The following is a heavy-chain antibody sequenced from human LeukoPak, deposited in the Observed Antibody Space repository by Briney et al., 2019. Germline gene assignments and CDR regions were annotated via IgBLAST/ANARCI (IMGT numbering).Heavy chain of an antibody. V-gene: IGHV3-30-3*01. CDR1: GFTFSSYA. Sequence: GGSLRLSCAASGFTFSSYAMHWVRQAPGKGLEWVAVISYDGSNKYYADSVKGRFTISSDNSKNTLYLQMNSLRAEDTAVYYCARDIALSSGWAPSDYWGQGTLVTVSS. CDR3: ARDIALSSGWAPSDY. J-gene: IGHJ4*02. D-gene: IGHD6-19*01. CDR2: ISYDGSNK.